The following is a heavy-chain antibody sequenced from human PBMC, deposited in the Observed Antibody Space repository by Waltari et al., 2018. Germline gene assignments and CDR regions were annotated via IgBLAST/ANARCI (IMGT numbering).Heavy chain of an antibody. J-gene: IGHJ4*02. CDR2: ISAYNGNT. CDR3: ARNLPGIAAFAY. CDR1: GYTFTTYG. V-gene: IGHV1-18*04. D-gene: IGHD6-13*01. Sequence: QVQLVQSGAEVKKPGASVKVSCKASGYTFTTYGLNWVRQAPGQGPEWMGWISAYNGNTGYAKGLQGRVTLTTDTSTSTAYMELRSLRSDDTAVYYCARNLPGIAAFAYWGQGTLLTVSS.